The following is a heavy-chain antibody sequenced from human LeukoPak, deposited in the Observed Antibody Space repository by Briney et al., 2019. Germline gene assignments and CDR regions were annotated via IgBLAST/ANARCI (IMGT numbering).Heavy chain of an antibody. Sequence: GGSLRLSCAASGFTFSDYGMHWVREAPGQGLEWVTFISYEGSYKYYGDSVKGRFTISRDSSKNTLYLQMTSLRPDDTAVYYCAKDVSTSIHYWGQGTLFSISS. D-gene: IGHD3-3*01. CDR1: GFTFSDYG. CDR2: ISYEGSYK. V-gene: IGHV3-30*18. CDR3: AKDVSTSIHY. J-gene: IGHJ4*02.